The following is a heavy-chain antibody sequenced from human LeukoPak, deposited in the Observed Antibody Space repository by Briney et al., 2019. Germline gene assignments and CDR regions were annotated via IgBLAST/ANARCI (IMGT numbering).Heavy chain of an antibody. CDR3: AKDIGSWDFDAFDI. D-gene: IGHD6-13*01. CDR2: ISWNSGNI. Sequence: GGSLRLSCAASGFTFDDYAMHWVRQAPGKGLEWVSGISWNSGNIGYADSVKGRFTISRDNAKNSLYLQMNSLRAEDTALYYCAKDIGSWDFDAFDIWGQGTMVTVSS. CDR1: GFTFDDYA. V-gene: IGHV3-9*01. J-gene: IGHJ3*02.